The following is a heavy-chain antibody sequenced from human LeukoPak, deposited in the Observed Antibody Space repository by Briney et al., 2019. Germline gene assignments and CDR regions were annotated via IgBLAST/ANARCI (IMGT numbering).Heavy chain of an antibody. V-gene: IGHV3-30*02. CDR3: AKTRDY. Sequence: GRSLRLSCAASGFTFDDYAMHWVRQAPGKGLEWVAFIRYDGSNKYYADSVKGRFTISRDNSKNTLYLQMNSLRAEDTAVYYCAKTRDYWGQGTLVTFSS. CDR1: GFTFDDYA. J-gene: IGHJ4*02. CDR2: IRYDGSNK.